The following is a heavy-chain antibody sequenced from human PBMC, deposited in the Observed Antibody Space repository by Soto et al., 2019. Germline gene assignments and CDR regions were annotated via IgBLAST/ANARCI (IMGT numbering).Heavy chain of an antibody. Sequence: QLQLQESGPGLVKPSETLSLTCTVSGGSISSSSYYWGWIRQPPGKGLEWIGSIYYSGSTYYNPSLKSRVTISVDTSKNQFSLKLSSVTAADTAVYYCAGTLWFGELFLDAFDIWGQGTMVTVSS. CDR1: GGSISSSSYY. D-gene: IGHD3-10*01. CDR2: IYYSGST. J-gene: IGHJ3*02. CDR3: AGTLWFGELFLDAFDI. V-gene: IGHV4-39*01.